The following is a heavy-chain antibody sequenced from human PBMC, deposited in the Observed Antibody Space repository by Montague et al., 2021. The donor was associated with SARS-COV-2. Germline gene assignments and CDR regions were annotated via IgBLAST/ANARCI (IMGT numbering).Heavy chain of an antibody. CDR3: ARGARQGYGFRLGSFDY. CDR1: GGSFSGYY. V-gene: IGHV4-34*01. D-gene: IGHD3-10*01. J-gene: IGHJ4*02. Sequence: SETLSLTCVVYGGSFSGYYWNWIRQPPGKGLEWIGEINHSGSTNYNPSLKSRVTMSVDTSKNQFSLKLSSVTAADTAVYYCARGARQGYGFRLGSFDYWGQGTLVTVSS. CDR2: INHSGST.